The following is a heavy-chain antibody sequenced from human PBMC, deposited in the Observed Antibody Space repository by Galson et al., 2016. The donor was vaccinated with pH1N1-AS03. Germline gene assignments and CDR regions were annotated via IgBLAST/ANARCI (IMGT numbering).Heavy chain of an antibody. CDR1: GYIFTSYW. D-gene: IGHD5-24*01. J-gene: IGHJ4*02. CDR2: IYPGDSDT. V-gene: IGHV5-51*01. Sequence: QSGAEVKKPGESLKISCKTSGYIFTSYWVAWVRHMPGKGLEWMGIIYPGDSDTRYSPSFQGQVTIPADRSINTAYLQWSSLTASDTAIYYCARQVRDGYNDYFDYWGQGILVTVSS. CDR3: ARQVRDGYNDYFDY.